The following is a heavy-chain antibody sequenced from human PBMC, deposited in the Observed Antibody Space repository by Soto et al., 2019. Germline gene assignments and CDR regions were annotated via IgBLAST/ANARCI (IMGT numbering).Heavy chain of an antibody. CDR1: GGTFSSYA. CDR2: IIPIFGTA. V-gene: IGHV1-69*13. Sequence: SVKVSCTASGGTFSSYAISWVRQAPGQGLEWMGGIIPIFGTANYAQKFQGRVTITADESTSTAYMELRSLRSEDTAVYYCARGVHYDSSGYYYFYWGQGTLVTVSS. D-gene: IGHD3-22*01. CDR3: ARGVHYDSSGYYYFY. J-gene: IGHJ4*02.